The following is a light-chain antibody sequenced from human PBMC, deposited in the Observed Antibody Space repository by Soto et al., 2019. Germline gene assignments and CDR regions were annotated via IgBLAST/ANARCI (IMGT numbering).Light chain of an antibody. CDR2: KAS. CDR1: QSISNW. Sequence: DIPMTQSPSTLSTSVGDRVTITCRASQSISNWLAWYQQKPGTAPHLLIYKASILESGVPSRFSGSGSGTDFTFTISSLQPEDFATYYCQQYNDYPWTFGQGTKVEIK. CDR3: QQYNDYPWT. V-gene: IGKV1-5*03. J-gene: IGKJ1*01.